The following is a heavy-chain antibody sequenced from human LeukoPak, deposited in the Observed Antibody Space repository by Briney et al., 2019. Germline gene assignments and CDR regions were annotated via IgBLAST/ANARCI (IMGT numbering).Heavy chain of an antibody. CDR2: ISGSSTTI. Sequence: GGSLRLSCAASGFTFSRFSMNWVRQAPGKGLEWVSYISGSSTTIYYADSVKGRFTISRDNGKNSSYLQMNSLRAEDTAVYYCARDMSPQVVPYAIVADSWGQGALVTVST. V-gene: IGHV3-48*01. J-gene: IGHJ4*02. CDR3: ARDMSPQVVPYAIVADS. D-gene: IGHD2-2*01. CDR1: GFTFSRFS.